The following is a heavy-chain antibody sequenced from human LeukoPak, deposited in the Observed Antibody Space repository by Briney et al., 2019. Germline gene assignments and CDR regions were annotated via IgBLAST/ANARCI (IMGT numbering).Heavy chain of an antibody. J-gene: IGHJ4*02. CDR2: IIPIFGTA. Sequence: GSSVKVSCKASGGTFSSYAISWVRQAPGQGLEWMGGIIPIFGTANYAQKLQGRVTMTTDTSTSTAYKELRSLRSDDTAVYYCARAKRAVAGTTDYWGQGTLVTVSS. CDR1: GGTFSSYA. CDR3: ARAKRAVAGTTDY. V-gene: IGHV1-69*05. D-gene: IGHD6-19*01.